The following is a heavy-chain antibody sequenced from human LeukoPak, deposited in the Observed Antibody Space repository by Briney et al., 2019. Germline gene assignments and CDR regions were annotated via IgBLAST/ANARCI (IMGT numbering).Heavy chain of an antibody. V-gene: IGHV4-59*01. CDR1: GGSISSYY. D-gene: IGHD3-22*01. J-gene: IGHJ4*02. CDR3: ARELQSNYYDSSGYLDY. Sequence: PSETLSLTCTVSGGSISSYYWSWIRQPPGKGLEWIGYIYYSGSTNYNPSLKSRVTISVDTSKNQFSLKLSSVTAADTAVYYCARELQSNYYDSSGYLDYWGQGTLVTVSS. CDR2: IYYSGST.